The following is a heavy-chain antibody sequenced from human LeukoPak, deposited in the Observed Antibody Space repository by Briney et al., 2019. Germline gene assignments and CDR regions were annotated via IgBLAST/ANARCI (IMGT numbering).Heavy chain of an antibody. CDR3: ARDKGTFAFDI. CDR2: LYSGGST. Sequence: PGGSLRLSCAVSGFTFSIYYMSWVRQAPGKGLEWVSVLYSGGSTYYADSVKGRFTISRDNSKNTVYLQMNSLRGEDTAVFYCARDKGTFAFDIWGQGTMVTVSS. V-gene: IGHV3-53*01. J-gene: IGHJ3*02. D-gene: IGHD3-10*01. CDR1: GFTFSIYY.